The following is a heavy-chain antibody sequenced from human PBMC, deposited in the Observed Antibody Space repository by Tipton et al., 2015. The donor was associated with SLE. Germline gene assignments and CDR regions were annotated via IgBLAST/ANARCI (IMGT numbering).Heavy chain of an antibody. CDR2: TYRGGTT. CDR1: GFTFSSHA. J-gene: IGHJ5*02. V-gene: IGHV3-23*03. CDR3: ARDRAYSSEWSEWFDP. Sequence: SLRLSCAASGFTFSSHAMSWVRQAPGKGLEWVSVTYRGGTTYYVDSVRGRFTVSRDDSKNTLSLQMDSLTAEDTAVYYCARDRAYSSEWSEWFDPWGQGTLVTVSS. D-gene: IGHD6-25*01.